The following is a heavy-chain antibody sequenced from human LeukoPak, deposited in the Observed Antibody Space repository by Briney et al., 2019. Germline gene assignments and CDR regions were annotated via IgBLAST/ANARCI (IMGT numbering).Heavy chain of an antibody. J-gene: IGHJ4*02. CDR1: GGSISSSSYH. D-gene: IGHD2-2*01. CDR3: ARHCRAVLVVPVARGDYFDY. Sequence: PSETLSLTCTVSGGSISSSSYHWGWIRQSPGEGLQWITSMSYSGATYYSPSLQRRVTISVDTSKNQFSLKLYSVTAAGTAVYYCARHCRAVLVVPVARGDYFDYLGQGTLVTVSS. CDR2: MSYSGAT. V-gene: IGHV4-39*01.